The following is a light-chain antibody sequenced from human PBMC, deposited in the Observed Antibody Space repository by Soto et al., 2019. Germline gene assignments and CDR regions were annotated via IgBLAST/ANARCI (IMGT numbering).Light chain of an antibody. CDR3: HQRNK. CDR1: QFLSSY. V-gene: IGKV3-11*01. J-gene: IGKJ5*01. CDR2: DTS. Sequence: ELGLTQSPATLSLSPGERATLSCRASQFLSSYLAWYQQIPGQPPRLLIYDTSNRVTGIPARFSGSRSGTDFTLTISSLEPEDFAVYFCHQRNKFGQGTRLEIK.